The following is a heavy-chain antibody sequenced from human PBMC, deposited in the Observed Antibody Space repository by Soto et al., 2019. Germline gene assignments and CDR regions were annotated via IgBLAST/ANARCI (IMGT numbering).Heavy chain of an antibody. CDR3: AHSEREHYDFWSGYFSWFDP. V-gene: IGHV2-5*01. CDR2: IYWNDDK. D-gene: IGHD3-3*01. J-gene: IGHJ5*02. Sequence: QITLKESGPTLVKPTQTLTLTCTFSGFSLSTSGVGVGWIRQPPGKALEWLALIYWNDDKRYSPAMKSRLTRTKDTSKNHVVLTMTNMEPVDTATYYCAHSEREHYDFWSGYFSWFDPWGQGTLVTVSS. CDR1: GFSLSTSGVG.